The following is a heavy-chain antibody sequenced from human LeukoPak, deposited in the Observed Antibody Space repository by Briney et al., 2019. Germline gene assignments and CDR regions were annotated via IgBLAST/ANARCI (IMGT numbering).Heavy chain of an antibody. CDR2: VSGSAGST. CDR3: AKDTRIPIVGEFDF. D-gene: IGHD2/OR15-2a*01. CDR1: GFTFSSYA. Sequence: GGSLRLSCAASGFTFSSYAMSWVRRAPGKGLEWVSGVSGSAGSTYYADSVKGRFTISRDNSKNTLYLQMSSLRAEDTAVYYCAKDTRIPIVGEFDFWGQETLVTVSS. V-gene: IGHV3-23*01. J-gene: IGHJ4*02.